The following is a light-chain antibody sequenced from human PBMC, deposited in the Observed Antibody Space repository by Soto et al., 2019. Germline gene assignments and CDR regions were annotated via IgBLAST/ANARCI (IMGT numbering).Light chain of an antibody. CDR1: QSVSIN. CDR3: HQYNNWPPWT. J-gene: IGKJ1*01. Sequence: EVVMTQSPATLSVSPGERATLSCRASQSVSINLAWYQQKPGQAPRLLIFGASTRATGIPARFSGSGSGTECTLTISSLQSEDFAVYYCHQYNNWPPWTFGQGTKVEIK. V-gene: IGKV3-15*01. CDR2: GAS.